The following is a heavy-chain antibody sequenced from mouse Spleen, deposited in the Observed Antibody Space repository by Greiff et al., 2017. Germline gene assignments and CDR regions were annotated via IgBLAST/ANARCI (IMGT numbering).Heavy chain of an antibody. V-gene: IGHV1-66*01. CDR3: AREDDYGFAY. J-gene: IGHJ3*01. Sequence: VKLQESGPELVKPGASVKISCKASGYSFTSYYIHWVKQRPGQGLEWIGWIYPGSGNTKYNEKFKGKATLTADTSSSTAYMQLSSLTSEDSAVYYCAREDDYGFAYWGQGTLVTVSA. CDR2: IYPGSGNT. D-gene: IGHD2-4*01. CDR1: GYSFTSYY.